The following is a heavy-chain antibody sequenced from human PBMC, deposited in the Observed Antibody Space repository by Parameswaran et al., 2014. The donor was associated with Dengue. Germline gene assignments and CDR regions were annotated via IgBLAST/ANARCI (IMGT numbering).Heavy chain of an antibody. D-gene: IGHD2-15*01. J-gene: IGHJ4*02. V-gene: IGHV3-23*01. CDR3: AKRRTSYCSGGTCYGSGDFDI. CDR2: ISGSGGDT. Sequence: KGLEWVSAISGSGGDTYYADSVKGRFTISRDNSKNMLYLQMNSLRAEDTDVYYCAKRRTSYCSGGTCYGSGDFDIWGQGTLVTVSS.